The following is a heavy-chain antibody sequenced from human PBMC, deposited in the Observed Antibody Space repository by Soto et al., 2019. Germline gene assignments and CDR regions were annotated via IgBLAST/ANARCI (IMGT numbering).Heavy chain of an antibody. CDR2: ISLYSDGT. Sequence: ASVKVSCKASGDTLTYRHLHWVRQAPGQPLEWLGWISLYSDGTNYAQKFQGRVSMTTDTSTTTAYMELRSLRSDDTAVYYCARVVPGAEAWFGPWGQGTLVTVSS. CDR3: ARVVPGAEAWFGP. CDR1: GDTLTYRH. V-gene: IGHV1-18*04. J-gene: IGHJ5*02. D-gene: IGHD2-2*01.